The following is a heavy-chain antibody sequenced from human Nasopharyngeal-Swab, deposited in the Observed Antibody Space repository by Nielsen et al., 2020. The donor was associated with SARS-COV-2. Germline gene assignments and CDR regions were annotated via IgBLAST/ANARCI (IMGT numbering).Heavy chain of an antibody. V-gene: IGHV3-15*01. J-gene: IGHJ4*02. D-gene: IGHD2-2*02. CDR1: RFTFSNAW. CDR3: TTDFDIVVVPAAISTPDY. CDR2: IKSKTDGGTT. Sequence: GESLKISCAASRFTFSNAWMSWVRQAPGKGLEWVGRIKSKTDGGTTDYAAPVKGRFTISRDDSKNTLYLQMNSLKTEDTAVYYCTTDFDIVVVPAAISTPDYWGQGTLVTVSS.